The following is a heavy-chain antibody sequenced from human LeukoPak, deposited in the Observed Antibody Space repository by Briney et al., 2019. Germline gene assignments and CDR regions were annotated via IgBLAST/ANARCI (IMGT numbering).Heavy chain of an antibody. D-gene: IGHD5/OR15-5a*01. CDR3: ASGSVYESPRYGMDV. J-gene: IGHJ6*04. V-gene: IGHV1-69*01. CDR2: IIPIFGTA. CDR1: GGTFSSYA. Sequence: AASVKVSCKASGGTFSSYAISWVRQAPGQGLEWMGGIIPIFGTANYAQKFQGRVTITADESTSTAYMELSSLRSEDTAVYYCASGSVYESPRYGMDVWDKGSTVTVSS.